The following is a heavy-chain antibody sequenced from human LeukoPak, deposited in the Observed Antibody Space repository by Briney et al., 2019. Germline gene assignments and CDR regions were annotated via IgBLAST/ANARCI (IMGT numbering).Heavy chain of an antibody. CDR3: ARGLVLATDDAFDI. D-gene: IGHD5-12*01. CDR1: GGSIRSYF. V-gene: IGHV4-59*01. Sequence: PSETLSLTCTVSGGSIRSYFWSWLRQPPGKGLEWIGYIWDSEITDYNPSLKSRVTISLDTSKNHFSLKLRSVTAADTALYFCARGLVLATDDAFDIWGQGTLVTVSS. J-gene: IGHJ3*02. CDR2: IWDSEIT.